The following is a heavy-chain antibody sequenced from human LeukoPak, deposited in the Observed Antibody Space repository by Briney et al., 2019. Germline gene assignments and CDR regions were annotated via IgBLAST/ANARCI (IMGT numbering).Heavy chain of an antibody. V-gene: IGHV4-59*01. CDR3: AREAGSFDY. D-gene: IGHD3-10*01. CDR2: VYYSGST. J-gene: IGHJ4*02. Sequence: PSETLSLTCTVSGGSISSYYWSWIRQPPGKGLEWIGYVYYSGSTNYNPSLKSRVTISVDTSKNQFSLKLSSVTAADTAVYYCAREAGSFDYWGQGTLVTVSS. CDR1: GGSISSYY.